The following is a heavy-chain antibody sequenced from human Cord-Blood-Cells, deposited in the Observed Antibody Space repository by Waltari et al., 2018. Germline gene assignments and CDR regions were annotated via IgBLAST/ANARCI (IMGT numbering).Heavy chain of an antibody. CDR2: ISYDGSNK. J-gene: IGHJ4*02. CDR3: ARSRGYFDY. Sequence: QVQLVESGGGVVQPGRSLRLSCAASGFTFSSYAMHWVRQAPGKGLGWVAVISYDGSNKYYADSVKGRFTISRDNSKNTLYLQMNSLRAEDTAVYYCARSRGYFDYWGQGTLVTVSS. V-gene: IGHV3-30-3*01. CDR1: GFTFSSYA.